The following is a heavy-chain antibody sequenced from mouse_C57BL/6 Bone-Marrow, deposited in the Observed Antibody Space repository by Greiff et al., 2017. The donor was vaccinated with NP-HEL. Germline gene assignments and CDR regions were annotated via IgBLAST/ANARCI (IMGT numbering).Heavy chain of an antibody. J-gene: IGHJ4*01. D-gene: IGHD2-1*01. CDR1: GFTFSDYY. CDR3: ARHVFYYGNYGAMDY. CDR2: ISNGGGST. V-gene: IGHV5-12*01. Sequence: EVQGVESGGGLVQPGGSLKLSCAASGFTFSDYYMYWVRQTPEKRLEWVAYISNGGGSTYYPDTVKGRFTISRDNAKNTLYLQMSRLKSEDTAMYYCARHVFYYGNYGAMDYWGQGTSVTVSS.